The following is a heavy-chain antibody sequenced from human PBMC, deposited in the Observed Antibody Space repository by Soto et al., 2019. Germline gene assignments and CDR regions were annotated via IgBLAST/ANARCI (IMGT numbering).Heavy chain of an antibody. V-gene: IGHV1-18*01. J-gene: IGHJ4*02. CDR2: IIAHNGNT. D-gene: IGHD3-10*01. CDR1: VYAVTTYG. Sequence: QVHLVQSGAEVKKPGASVNVSCKGSVYAVTTYGITWVRQPPGHGLEWRVWIIAHNGNTNYAQKLQGRVIVTRDTSTSTAYMELRSLRSGDKAVYYCARGRYGEYWGQGSLVTVSS. CDR3: ARGRYGEY.